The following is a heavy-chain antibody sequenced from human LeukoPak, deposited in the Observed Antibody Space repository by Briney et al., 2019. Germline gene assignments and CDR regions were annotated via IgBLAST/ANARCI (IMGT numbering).Heavy chain of an antibody. D-gene: IGHD3-22*01. CDR3: ARDLELTYYDSSGYDY. CDR1: EFTFSAYW. Sequence: GGSLRLSCAASEFTFSAYWMHWVRQAPGKGLVWVSRINGDGTSTSYADSVKGRFTISRDNAKNTLYLEMNSLAAEDTAVYYCARDLELTYYDSSGYDYWGQGTLVTVSS. V-gene: IGHV3-74*01. J-gene: IGHJ4*02. CDR2: INGDGTST.